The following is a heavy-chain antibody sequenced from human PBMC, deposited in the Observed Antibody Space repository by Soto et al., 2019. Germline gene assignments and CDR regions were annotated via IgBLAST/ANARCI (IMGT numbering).Heavy chain of an antibody. J-gene: IGHJ5*02. CDR2: IYYSGST. D-gene: IGHD5-12*01. CDR1: GGSISSYY. CDR3: ARDMGDGYNFGNWFAP. V-gene: IGHV4-59*01. Sequence: PSETLSLTCTVSGGSISSYYWSWIRQPPGKGLEWIGYIYYSGSTNYNPSLKSRVTISVDTSKNQFSLKLSSVTAADTAVYYCARDMGDGYNFGNWFAPWGQGSLVTVSS.